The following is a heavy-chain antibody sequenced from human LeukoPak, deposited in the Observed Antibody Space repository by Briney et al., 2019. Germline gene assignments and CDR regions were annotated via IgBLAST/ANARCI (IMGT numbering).Heavy chain of an antibody. Sequence: GGSLRLSCAASGFTFSSYGMHWVRQAPGKGLEWVAFIRYDGSNKYYADSVKGRFTISRDNSKNTLYLQMNSLRAEDTAVYYCAKDRVVGATSDAFDIWGQGTMVTVSS. CDR2: IRYDGSNK. CDR1: GFTFSSYG. J-gene: IGHJ3*02. V-gene: IGHV3-30*02. CDR3: AKDRVVGATSDAFDI. D-gene: IGHD1-26*01.